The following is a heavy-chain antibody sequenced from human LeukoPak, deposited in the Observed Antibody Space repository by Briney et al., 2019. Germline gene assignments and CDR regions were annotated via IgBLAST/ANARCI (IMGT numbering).Heavy chain of an antibody. D-gene: IGHD6-13*01. V-gene: IGHV4-59*01. CDR2: IYYSGST. CDR1: GGSISSYY. CDR3: ARDYSSSPPSWFDP. Sequence: SETLSLTCTVSGGSISSYYWSWIRQPPGKGLEWIGYIYYSGSTNYNPSLKSRVTISVDTSKNQFPLKLSSVTAADTAVYYCARDYSSSPPSWFDPWGQGTLVTVSS. J-gene: IGHJ5*02.